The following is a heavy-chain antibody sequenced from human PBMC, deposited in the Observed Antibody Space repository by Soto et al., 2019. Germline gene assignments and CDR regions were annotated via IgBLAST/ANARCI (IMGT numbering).Heavy chain of an antibody. CDR2: ISGSGGST. V-gene: IGHV3-23*01. J-gene: IGHJ3*02. CDR1: GFTFSSYA. D-gene: IGHD6-13*01. CDR3: AKDQVPGSSSWTYDAFSI. Sequence: GGSLRLSCAASGFTFSSYAMSWVRQAPGKGLEWVSAISGSGGSTYYADSVKGRFTISRDNSKNTLYLQMNSLRAEDTAVYYCAKDQVPGSSSWTYDAFSIWAQGTMVIVSS.